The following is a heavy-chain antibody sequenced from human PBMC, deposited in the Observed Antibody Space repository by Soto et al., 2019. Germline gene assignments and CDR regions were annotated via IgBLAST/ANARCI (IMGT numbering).Heavy chain of an antibody. V-gene: IGHV1-69*13. CDR3: ASAGENYYDSSGYTTQPPFDY. CDR1: GGTFSSYA. J-gene: IGHJ4*02. Sequence: GASVKVSCKASGGTFSSYAISWVRQAPGQGLEWMGGIIPIFGTANYAQKFQGRVTITADESTSTAYMELSSLRSEDTAVYYCASAGENYYDSSGYTTQPPFDYWGQGTLVTVSS. CDR2: IIPIFGTA. D-gene: IGHD3-22*01.